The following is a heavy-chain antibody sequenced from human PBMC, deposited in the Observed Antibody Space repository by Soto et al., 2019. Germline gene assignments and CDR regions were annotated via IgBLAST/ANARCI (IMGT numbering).Heavy chain of an antibody. V-gene: IGHV3-23*01. J-gene: IGHJ4*02. Sequence: GESLKISCAASGFTFSNYAMNWVRQAPGRGLEWVSAISGGGGSTYYTDSVKGRFTISRDNSKNTLYLQMNSLRAEDTAVYYCAKDHSVSGRPDTWSIAARGDFDYWGQGTLVTVSS. D-gene: IGHD6-6*01. CDR2: ISGGGGST. CDR3: AKDHSVSGRPDTWSIAARGDFDY. CDR1: GFTFSNYA.